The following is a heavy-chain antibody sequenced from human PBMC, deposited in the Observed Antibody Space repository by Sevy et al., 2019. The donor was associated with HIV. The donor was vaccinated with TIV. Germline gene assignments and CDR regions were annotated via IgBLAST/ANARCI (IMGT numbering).Heavy chain of an antibody. CDR2: IKSKSDGGTT. D-gene: IGHD3-16*02. V-gene: IGHV3-15*01. Sequence: GGSLRLSCAASGFSFRETWMSWVRQGPGKGLELVGRIKSKSDGGTTDYAAPVKGRFTISRDDSKTTLYLQMNSLKTEDTALYYCTTMGYHGGFDSWGQGTMVTVSS. J-gene: IGHJ3*02. CDR3: TTMGYHGGFDS. CDR1: GFSFRETW.